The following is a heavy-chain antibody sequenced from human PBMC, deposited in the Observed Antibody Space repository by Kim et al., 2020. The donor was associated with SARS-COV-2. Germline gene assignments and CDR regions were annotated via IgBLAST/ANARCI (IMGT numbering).Heavy chain of an antibody. Sequence: GRFTIARDNAKNSLYLQMNSLGAEDTAVYYCARRRGAAAGRYYYYYYMDVWGKGTTVTVSS. CDR3: ARRRGAAAGRYYYYYYMDV. V-gene: IGHV3-11*01. D-gene: IGHD6-13*01. J-gene: IGHJ6*03.